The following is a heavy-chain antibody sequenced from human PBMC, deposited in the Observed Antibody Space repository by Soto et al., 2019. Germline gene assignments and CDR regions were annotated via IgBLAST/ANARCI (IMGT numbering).Heavy chain of an antibody. Sequence: GASVKVSCKTSGYTFTDHAIHWVRQAPGQRLEWMGWTNAGNGNTRYLQTFQGRVTITRDTSASTAYMELSSLRSEDTAVFYCARGPIAAVNFFDYWGQGTLVTVSS. CDR2: TNAGNGNT. V-gene: IGHV1-3*01. J-gene: IGHJ4*02. CDR3: ARGPIAAVNFFDY. CDR1: GYTFTDHA. D-gene: IGHD6-13*01.